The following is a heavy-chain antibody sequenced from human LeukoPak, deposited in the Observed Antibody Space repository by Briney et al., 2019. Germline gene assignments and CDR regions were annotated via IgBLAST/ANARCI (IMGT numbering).Heavy chain of an antibody. V-gene: IGHV1-24*01. CDR1: GYTVTELS. D-gene: IGHD6-13*01. J-gene: IGHJ6*02. CDR3: ATDRGSSWYYGMDV. Sequence: ASVKVSCKVSGYTVTELSIHWVRQAPGKGLEWMGGFDPEDGEPIYAQKFQGRVAMSADPSTDTAYMELSSLRSEDTAVYYCATDRGSSWYYGMDVWGQGTTVTVSS. CDR2: FDPEDGEP.